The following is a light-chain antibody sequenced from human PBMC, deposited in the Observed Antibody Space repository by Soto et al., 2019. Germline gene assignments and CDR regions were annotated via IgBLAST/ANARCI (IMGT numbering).Light chain of an antibody. CDR3: QQYGSS. V-gene: IGKV3-20*01. J-gene: IGKJ4*01. CDR1: QSVSSSY. CDR2: GAS. Sequence: EIVLTQSPGTLSLSPGERATLSCRASQSVSSSYLAWYQQKPGQAPRLLIYGASSRATGIPDRFSGSGSGTDFTLTIRRLEPADFSGYYCQQYGSSFGGGTKVEIK.